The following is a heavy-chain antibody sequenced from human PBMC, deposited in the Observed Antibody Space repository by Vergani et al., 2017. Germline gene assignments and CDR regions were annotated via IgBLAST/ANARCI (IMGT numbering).Heavy chain of an antibody. CDR2: VDPEDGET. Sequence: EVQLVQSGAEVKKPGATVKISCKVSGYTFTDYYMHWVQQAPGKGLEWMGLVDPEDGETIYAEKFQGRVTITADESTSTAYMDLTSLRLEDTAVYYCASNTYWSGNGEDHWGQGTLITVSS. CDR1: GYTFTDYY. D-gene: IGHD3-3*01. J-gene: IGHJ4*02. CDR3: ASNTYWSGNGEDH. V-gene: IGHV1-69-2*01.